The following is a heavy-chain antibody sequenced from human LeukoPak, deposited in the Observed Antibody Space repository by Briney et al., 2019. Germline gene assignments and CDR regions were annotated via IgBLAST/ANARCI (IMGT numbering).Heavy chain of an antibody. Sequence: GGSLRLSCSASGFTFSSYSMTWVRQAPGKGLEWVSFISTSSSYIYYADSVKGRFTISRDNARNSLYMQMNSLRVEDTAVYYCARVIGGSSGYYHFDFWGQGALVTVSS. V-gene: IGHV3-21*01. CDR1: GFTFSSYS. CDR3: ARVIGGSSGYYHFDF. D-gene: IGHD3-22*01. J-gene: IGHJ4*02. CDR2: ISTSSSYI.